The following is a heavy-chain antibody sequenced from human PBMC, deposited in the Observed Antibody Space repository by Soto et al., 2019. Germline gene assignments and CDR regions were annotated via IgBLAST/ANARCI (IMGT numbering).Heavy chain of an antibody. Sequence: QVQLVESGGGVVQPGRSLRLSCAASGFTFSSYGMHWVRQAPGKGLEWVAVISYDGSNKYYADSVKGRFTISRDNSKNTLYLQMNSLSAEDTAVYYCAKDRVTALFDYWGQGTLVTVSS. CDR2: ISYDGSNK. J-gene: IGHJ4*02. V-gene: IGHV3-30*18. CDR3: AKDRVTALFDY. D-gene: IGHD2-21*02. CDR1: GFTFSSYG.